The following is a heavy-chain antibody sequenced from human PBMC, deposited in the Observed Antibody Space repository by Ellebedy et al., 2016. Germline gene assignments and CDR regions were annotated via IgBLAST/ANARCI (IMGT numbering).Heavy chain of an antibody. J-gene: IGHJ4*02. CDR1: GFTFSSYA. CDR2: ISGSGGST. D-gene: IGHD4-23*01. CDR3: AKDDYGGIDY. V-gene: IGHV3-23*01. Sequence: GESLKISCAASGFTFSSYAMSWVRQAPGKGLEWVSAISGSGGSTYYADSVKGRFTISRDNSKNTLDLQMNSLRAEDTAVYYCAKDDYGGIDYWGQGTLVTVSS.